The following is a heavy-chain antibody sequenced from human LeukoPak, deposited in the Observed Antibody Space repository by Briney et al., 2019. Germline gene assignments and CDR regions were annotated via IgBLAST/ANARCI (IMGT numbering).Heavy chain of an antibody. J-gene: IGHJ4*02. CDR3: ARVCGPQMGSSTSCYRDSSDY. CDR2: IYHSGST. CDR1: GGSISSGGYY. V-gene: IGHV4-30-2*01. Sequence: SETLSLTCTVSGGSISSGGYYWSWIRQPPGKGLEWIGYIYHSGSTYYNPSLKSRVTISVDRSKNQFSLKLSSVTAADTAVYYCARVCGPQMGSSTSCYRDSSDYWGQGTLVTVSS. D-gene: IGHD2-2*02.